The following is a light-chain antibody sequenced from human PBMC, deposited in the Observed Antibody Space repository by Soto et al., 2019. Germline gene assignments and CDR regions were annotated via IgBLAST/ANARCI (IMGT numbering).Light chain of an antibody. Sequence: EIVMTQSPATLSVSPGERATLSCRASQSVSSNFAWYQQRPAQAPRLLIYDVSTRATGVPTRFSGSGSGTEFTLTISSLQSEDFAVYYCQQYNGWPLTFGGGTRVEIK. CDR2: DVS. CDR3: QQYNGWPLT. CDR1: QSVSSN. J-gene: IGKJ4*01. V-gene: IGKV3D-15*01.